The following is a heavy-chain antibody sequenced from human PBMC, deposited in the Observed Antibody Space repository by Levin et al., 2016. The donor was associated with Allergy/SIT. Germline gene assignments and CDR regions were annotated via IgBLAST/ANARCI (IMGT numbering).Heavy chain of an antibody. Sequence: GESLKISCAASGFTFSSYGMHWVRQAPGKGLEWVAVIWYDGSNKYYADSVKGRFTISRDNSKNTLYLQMNSLRAEDTAVYYCARDLLNGDYYYYYGMDVWGQGTTVTVSS. CDR1: GFTFSSYG. V-gene: IGHV3-33*01. CDR3: ARDLLNGDYYYYYGMDV. CDR2: IWYDGSNK. D-gene: IGHD4-17*01. J-gene: IGHJ6*02.